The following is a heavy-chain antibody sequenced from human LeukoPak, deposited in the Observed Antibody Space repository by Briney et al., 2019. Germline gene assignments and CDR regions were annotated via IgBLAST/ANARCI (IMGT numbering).Heavy chain of an antibody. D-gene: IGHD2-21*02. CDR2: IYYGGST. J-gene: IGHJ4*02. CDR1: GGSISSSSYY. V-gene: IGHV4-39*01. Sequence: SESLSLTCTVSGGSISSSSYYWGWIRQPPGKGLEWIGSIYYGGSTYYNPSLKSRVTISVDTSKNQFSLKLSSVTAADTAVYYCASSLVVTAISYFDYWGQGTLVTASS. CDR3: ASSLVVTAISYFDY.